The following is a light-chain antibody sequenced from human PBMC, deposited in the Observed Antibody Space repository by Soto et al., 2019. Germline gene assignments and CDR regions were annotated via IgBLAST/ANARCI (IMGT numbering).Light chain of an antibody. V-gene: IGLV2-14*03. Sequence: QSVLTQPASVSGSPGQSITISCTGTSSDVGGYNYVSWYQQHPGKAPKLMIYDVSNRPSGGSHRFSGSKSGNTASLTISGLQAEDEADYYCGSYTSTSALVFGGGTKLTVL. CDR1: SSDVGGYNY. CDR2: DVS. CDR3: GSYTSTSALV. J-gene: IGLJ3*02.